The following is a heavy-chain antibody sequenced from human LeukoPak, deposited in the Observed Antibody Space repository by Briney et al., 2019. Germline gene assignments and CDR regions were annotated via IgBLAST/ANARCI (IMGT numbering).Heavy chain of an antibody. CDR1: GFTFTSYA. CDR3: AKPRPSYSSSWYDH. Sequence: TGGSLRLSCAASGFTFTSYAMSWVRQAPGKGLEWVSAISDSGGSTYYADSVKGRFTISRDNSKNTLYLQMNSLRAEDTAVYYCAKPRPSYSSSWYDHWGQGTLVTVSS. D-gene: IGHD6-13*01. J-gene: IGHJ5*02. V-gene: IGHV3-23*01. CDR2: ISDSGGST.